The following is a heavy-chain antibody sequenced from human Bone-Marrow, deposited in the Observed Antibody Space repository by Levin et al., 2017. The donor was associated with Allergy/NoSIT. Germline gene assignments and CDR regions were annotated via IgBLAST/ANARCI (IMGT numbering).Heavy chain of an antibody. CDR3: ARGHQASLRCVLSSHYYGLDV. CDR1: GYNFTGYY. CDR2: INPNSGGT. D-gene: IGHD2-8*01. V-gene: IGHV1-2*02. J-gene: IGHJ6*02. Sequence: GESLKISCKASGYNFTGYYIHWVRQAPGQGLEWMGWINPNSGGTIYVQEFQGRVTMTRDTSISTAYMELNRLGSDDAAIYFCARGHQASLRCVLSSHYYGLDVWGLGTTVTVSS.